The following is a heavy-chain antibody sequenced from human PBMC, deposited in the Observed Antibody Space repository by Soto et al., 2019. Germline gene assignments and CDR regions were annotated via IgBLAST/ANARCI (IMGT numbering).Heavy chain of an antibody. CDR2: IYHSGST. Sequence: PSETLSLTCAVYGGSFSGYYWSWIRQPPGKGLEWIGEIYHSGSTNYNPSLKSRVTISVDKSKNQFSLKLSSVTAADTAVYYCARASVAAADYYYYYMDVWGKGTTVTVSS. J-gene: IGHJ6*03. CDR1: GGSFSGYY. CDR3: ARASVAAADYYYYYMDV. D-gene: IGHD6-13*01. V-gene: IGHV4-34*01.